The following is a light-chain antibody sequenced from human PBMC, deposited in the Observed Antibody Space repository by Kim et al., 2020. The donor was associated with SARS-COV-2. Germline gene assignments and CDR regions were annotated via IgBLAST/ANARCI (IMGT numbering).Light chain of an antibody. J-gene: IGLJ2*01. Sequence: QSALTQPASVSGSPGQSITISCTGTSSDVGGYTYVSSYQQHPGKAPKLIIFDVSNRPSGVSDRFSGSKSGNTASLTVSGLQAEDEADYYCSSYASSSTVLFGGGTKLTVL. V-gene: IGLV2-14*03. CDR3: SSYASSSTVL. CDR1: SSDVGGYTY. CDR2: DVS.